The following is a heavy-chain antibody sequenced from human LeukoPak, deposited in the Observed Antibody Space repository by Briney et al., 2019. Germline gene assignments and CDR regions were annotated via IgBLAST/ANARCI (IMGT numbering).Heavy chain of an antibody. Sequence: SETLSLTCSVSGDSISDYYWSWIRQPPGRGLEWIGSIYYSGGTNYNPSLKSRLTISVDTSKNQFSLKLSSVTTADTAVYFCARAGYGSTWFQNWGQGTLVTVSS. CDR1: GDSISDYY. D-gene: IGHD6-13*01. CDR2: IYYSGGT. V-gene: IGHV4-59*01. J-gene: IGHJ1*01. CDR3: ARAGYGSTWFQN.